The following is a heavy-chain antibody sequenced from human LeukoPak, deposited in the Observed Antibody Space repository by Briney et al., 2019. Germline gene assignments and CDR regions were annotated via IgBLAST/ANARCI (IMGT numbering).Heavy chain of an antibody. CDR3: ARRGRQQLVPGFDY. J-gene: IGHJ4*02. CDR1: GGSISSYY. Sequence: PSETLSLTCTVSGGSISSYYWGWIRQPPGKGLEWIGSIYYSGSTYYNPSLKSRVTISVDTSKNQFSLKLSSVTAADTAVCYCARRGRQQLVPGFDYWGQGTLVTVSS. D-gene: IGHD6-13*01. CDR2: IYYSGST. V-gene: IGHV4-39*01.